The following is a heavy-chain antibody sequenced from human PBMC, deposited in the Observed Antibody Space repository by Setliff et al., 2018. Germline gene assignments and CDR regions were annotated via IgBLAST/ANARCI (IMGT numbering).Heavy chain of an antibody. CDR3: ARLRKGYGDYYYFDY. Sequence: GGSLRLSCAASGFIFSTYWMSWVRQAPGKGLEWVANIKQDGSDKYYVDSVKGRFTISRDNAKNSLYLQMNSLRAEDTAVYYCARLRKGYGDYYYFDYWGQGTLVTVSS. D-gene: IGHD4-17*01. J-gene: IGHJ4*02. V-gene: IGHV3-7*01. CDR1: GFIFSTYW. CDR2: IKQDGSDK.